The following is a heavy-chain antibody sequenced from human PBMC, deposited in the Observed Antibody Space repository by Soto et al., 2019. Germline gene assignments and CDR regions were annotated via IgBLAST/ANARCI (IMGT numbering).Heavy chain of an antibody. D-gene: IGHD3-22*01. Sequence: GESLKISCKGSGYSFTSYWIGWVRQMPGKGLEWMGIIYPGDSDTRYSPSFQGQVTISADTSISTAYLQWSSLKASATAMYYCAIGSGLYYYDSSGYFDYWGQGTLVTVSS. CDR3: AIGSGLYYYDSSGYFDY. V-gene: IGHV5-51*01. CDR2: IYPGDSDT. CDR1: GYSFTSYW. J-gene: IGHJ4*02.